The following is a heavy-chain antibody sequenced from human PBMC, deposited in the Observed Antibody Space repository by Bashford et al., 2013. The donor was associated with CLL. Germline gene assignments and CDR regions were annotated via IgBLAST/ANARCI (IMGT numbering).Heavy chain of an antibody. Sequence: ASVKVSCKASGYTFTGYYMHWVRQAPGQGLEWMGWIDPNSGGTNYAQKFQGRVTMTRDTSISTAYMELSRLRSDDTAVYYCARVLRGSSGFSGEAFDIWGQGTMVTVSS. J-gene: IGHJ3*02. CDR3: ARVLRGSSGFSGEAFDI. CDR2: IDPNSGGT. CDR1: GYTFTGYY. V-gene: IGHV1-2*02. D-gene: IGHD6-19*01.